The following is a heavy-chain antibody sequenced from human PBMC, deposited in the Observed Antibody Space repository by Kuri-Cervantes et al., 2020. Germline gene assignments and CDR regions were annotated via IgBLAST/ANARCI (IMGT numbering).Heavy chain of an antibody. CDR1: GFTFSSHA. J-gene: IGHJ4*02. CDR3: ARDITMVRGVYRWGGDFDY. CDR2: ISGSGGST. Sequence: GGSLRLSCRTDGFTFSSHAMSWVRQAPGKGLEWVSAISGSGGSTYYADSVKGRFTISRDNSKNTLYLQMNSLRDEDTAVYYCARDITMVRGVYRWGGDFDYWGQGTLVTVSS. V-gene: IGHV3-23*01. D-gene: IGHD3-10*01.